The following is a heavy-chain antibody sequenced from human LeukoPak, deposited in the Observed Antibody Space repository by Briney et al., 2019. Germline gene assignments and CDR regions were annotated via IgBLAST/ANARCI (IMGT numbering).Heavy chain of an antibody. CDR2: INPNSGGT. J-gene: IGHJ4*02. CDR3: ARAPRGDYATFDY. D-gene: IGHD4-17*01. Sequence: GASVKVSCKASGYTFTGYYMHWVRQAPGQGLEWMGWINPNSGGTNYAQKFQGRVTMTRDTSISTAYMELSRLRSDDTAAYYCARAPRGDYATFDYWGQGTLVTVSS. CDR1: GYTFTGYY. V-gene: IGHV1-2*02.